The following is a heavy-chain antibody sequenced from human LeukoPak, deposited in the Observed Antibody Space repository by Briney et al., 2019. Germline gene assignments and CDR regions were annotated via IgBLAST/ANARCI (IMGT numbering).Heavy chain of an antibody. D-gene: IGHD3-10*01. CDR2: IYHSGST. V-gene: IGHV4-38-2*02. J-gene: IGHJ5*02. Sequence: SETLSLTCTVSGYSISSGYYWGWIRQPPGKGLEWIGSIYHSGSTYYNPSLKSRVTISVDTSKNQFSLKLSSVTAADTAVYYCARVFGGSGSCAFDPWGQGTLVTVSS. CDR3: ARVFGGSGSCAFDP. CDR1: GYSISSGYY.